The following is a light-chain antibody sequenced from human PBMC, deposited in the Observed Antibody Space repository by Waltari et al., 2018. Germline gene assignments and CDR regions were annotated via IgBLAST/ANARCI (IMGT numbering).Light chain of an antibody. Sequence: DIQMTPSPSTVSASVGDRVTITCRASQSISRWFAWYKQKPGKDPKLLIHKASSLQSGVPSRFSGSGSGTEFTLNITSLQPDDFATYYCQHYNSFSALFTFGPGTQVDIK. J-gene: IGKJ3*01. V-gene: IGKV1-5*03. CDR1: QSISRW. CDR2: KAS. CDR3: QHYNSFSALFT.